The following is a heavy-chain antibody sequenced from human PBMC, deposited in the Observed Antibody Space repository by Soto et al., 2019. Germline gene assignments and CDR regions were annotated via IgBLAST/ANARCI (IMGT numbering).Heavy chain of an antibody. CDR1: GYTFTSYG. V-gene: IGHV1-18*01. CDR3: ARESPRWASSHRGWFDP. J-gene: IGHJ5*02. D-gene: IGHD6-13*01. CDR2: ISAYNGNT. Sequence: QVKLVQSGAEVKKPGASVKVSCKASGYTFTSYGISWVRQAPGQGLEWMGWISAYNGNTNYAQKLQGRVTMTTDTSTSTAYMEPRSLRSDDTAVYYCARESPRWASSHRGWFDPWGQGTLVTVSS.